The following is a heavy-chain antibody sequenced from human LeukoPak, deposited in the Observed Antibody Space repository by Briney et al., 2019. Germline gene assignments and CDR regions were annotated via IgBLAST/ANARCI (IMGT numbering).Heavy chain of an antibody. V-gene: IGHV3-21*01. CDR2: ISSSSSYI. CDR3: ARDMITFGGVIVHDAFDI. Sequence: GVSLRLSCAASGFTFSSYSMNWVRQAPGKGLEWVSSISSSSSYIYYADSVKGRFTISRDNAKNSLYLQMNSLRAEDTAVYYCARDMITFGGVIVHDAFDIWGQGTMVTVSS. CDR1: GFTFSSYS. J-gene: IGHJ3*02. D-gene: IGHD3-16*02.